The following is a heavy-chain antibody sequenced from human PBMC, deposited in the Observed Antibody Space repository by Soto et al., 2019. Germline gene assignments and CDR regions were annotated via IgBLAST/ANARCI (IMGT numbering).Heavy chain of an antibody. CDR3: ARDLLYGDI. Sequence: GASVKVSCKASGGTFSSSTISWVRQAPGQGLEWKRRINPTGGSTNYAQKFQGRATVTRDTSTSTVYMELSSLRSEDTAVYFCARDLLYGDIWGQGTMFTVSS. J-gene: IGHJ3*02. D-gene: IGHD4-17*01. CDR1: GGTFSSST. CDR2: INPTGGST. V-gene: IGHV1-46*03.